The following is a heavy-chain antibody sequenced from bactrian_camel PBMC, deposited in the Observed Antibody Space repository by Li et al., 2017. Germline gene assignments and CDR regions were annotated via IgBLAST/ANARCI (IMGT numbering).Heavy chain of an antibody. J-gene: IGHJ6*01. CDR1: GFTFSRYW. Sequence: DVQLVESGGGLVQPGESLRLSCTASGFTFSRYWMTWVRQVPGKGLEWVSSIYTSSGSVYYSDSVKGRFTISRDNTDNAVYLQMNNLKPEDTAMYYCKTDTRSVGYICFGSWGQGTQVTVS. V-gene: IGHV3S19*01. CDR3: KTDTRSVGYICFGS. CDR2: IYTSSGSV. D-gene: IGHD5*01.